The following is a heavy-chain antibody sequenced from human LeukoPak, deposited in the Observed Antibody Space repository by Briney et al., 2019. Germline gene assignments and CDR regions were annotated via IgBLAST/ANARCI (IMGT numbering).Heavy chain of an antibody. V-gene: IGHV3-21*01. CDR1: GFTYSGYS. CDR3: AKDLPAAVY. J-gene: IGHJ4*02. D-gene: IGHD2-2*01. CDR2: ISRDSTDI. Sequence: GGSLRLSCAASGFTYSGYSMSWVRQARGKGLEWVSFISRDSTDIYHAVSVKGRFTISRDNAKNTLYLQMNNLRAEDTAIYYCAKDLPAAVYWGQGTLVTVSS.